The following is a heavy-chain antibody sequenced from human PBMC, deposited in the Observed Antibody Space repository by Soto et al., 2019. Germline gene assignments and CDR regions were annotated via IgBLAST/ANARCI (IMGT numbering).Heavy chain of an antibody. CDR3: AKDAVTRGGDCPFDH. V-gene: IGHV3-30*18. Sequence: QVHLVESGGGVVQPGRSLRLSCEVSGITFSRYGMNWVRQAAGKGLEWVAAISFDGSTKYYADSVKGRFTISRDNSRDMLFLEVNSLRAEDTAVYYCAKDAVTRGGDCPFDHWGQGTLVTVSS. CDR1: GITFSRYG. J-gene: IGHJ4*02. CDR2: ISFDGSTK. D-gene: IGHD2-21*02.